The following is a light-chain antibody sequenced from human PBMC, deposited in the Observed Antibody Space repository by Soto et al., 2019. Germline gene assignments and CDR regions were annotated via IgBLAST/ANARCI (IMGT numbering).Light chain of an antibody. CDR1: SGDVGDYDF. V-gene: IGLV2-8*01. J-gene: IGLJ2*01. Sequence: QSALTQPPSASGSPGQSVTISCTGASGDVGDYDFVSWYQQHPGNVPKLVIYEVNKRPSGVPDRFSGSKSGNTASLTVTGLQAEDEADYYCSSYAGSNTYILFGGGTKLTVL. CDR3: SSYAGSNTYIL. CDR2: EVN.